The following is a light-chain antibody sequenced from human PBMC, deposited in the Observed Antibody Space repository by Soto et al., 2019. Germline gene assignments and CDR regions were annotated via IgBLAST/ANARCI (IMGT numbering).Light chain of an antibody. CDR1: QSVSNNY. V-gene: IGKV3-20*01. Sequence: DIVLTQSPGALSLSPGERATLSCKSSQSVSNNYLAWYQQQPGQAPRLLIYGASSRATGIPDRFSGSGSGTDCTLTISRLEPEDVAVYYCQQYGSSPRTLGQGTKVDIK. CDR3: QQYGSSPRT. J-gene: IGKJ1*01. CDR2: GAS.